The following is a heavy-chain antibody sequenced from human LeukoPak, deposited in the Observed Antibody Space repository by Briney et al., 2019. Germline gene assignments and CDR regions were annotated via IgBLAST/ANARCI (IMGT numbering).Heavy chain of an antibody. Sequence: GRSLTLSCAASGFTFSSFWMSWVRQAPGKGLEWVANIKQDGSGKYYVDSVKGRFTISRDNAKNSLYLQMNSLRAEDTAVYYCARDLRATPCWGQGTLVTVSS. CDR2: IKQDGSGK. D-gene: IGHD2-15*01. J-gene: IGHJ4*02. CDR1: GFTFSSFW. CDR3: ARDLRATPC. V-gene: IGHV3-7*01.